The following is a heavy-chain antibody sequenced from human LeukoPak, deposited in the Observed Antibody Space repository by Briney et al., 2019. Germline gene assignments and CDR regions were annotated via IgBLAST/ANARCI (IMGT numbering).Heavy chain of an antibody. CDR3: ARAVAVAGRGGAFDI. V-gene: IGHV3-13*01. Sequence: HTGGSLRLSCAASGFTFSSYDMHWVRQATGKGLEWVSAIGTAGDTYYPGSVKGRFTISRENAKNSLYLQMNSLRAGDTAVYYCARAVAVAGRGGAFDIWGQGTMVTVSS. CDR1: GFTFSSYD. CDR2: IGTAGDT. J-gene: IGHJ3*02. D-gene: IGHD6-19*01.